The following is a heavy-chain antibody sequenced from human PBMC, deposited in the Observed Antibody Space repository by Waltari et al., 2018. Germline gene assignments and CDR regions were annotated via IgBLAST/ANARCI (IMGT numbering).Heavy chain of an antibody. D-gene: IGHD3-10*01. J-gene: IGHJ5*02. V-gene: IGHV4-34*01. Sequence: QVQLQQWGAGLLKPSETLSLSCAVYGGPLSSYFWSWIRQSPRQGLEWIGEINHRGSTNYNPSLRGRVTISVDTSKNQFSLKLSSVTAADTAVYYCVRGAFEFYSSSFGKGGWFDPWGQGTPVTVSS. CDR1: GGPLSSYF. CDR2: INHRGST. CDR3: VRGAFEFYSSSFGKGGWFDP.